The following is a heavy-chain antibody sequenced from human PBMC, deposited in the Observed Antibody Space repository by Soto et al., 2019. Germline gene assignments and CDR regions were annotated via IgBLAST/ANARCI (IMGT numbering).Heavy chain of an antibody. CDR2: MNPNSGNT. CDR3: ARGITIFGVAPP. D-gene: IGHD3-3*01. Sequence: ASVKVSCKASGYTFTSYDINWVRQATGQGLERMGWMNPNSGNTGYAQKFQGRVTMTRNTSISTAYMELSSLRSEDTAVYYCARGITIFGVAPPWGQGTLVTVSS. J-gene: IGHJ5*02. V-gene: IGHV1-8*01. CDR1: GYTFTSYD.